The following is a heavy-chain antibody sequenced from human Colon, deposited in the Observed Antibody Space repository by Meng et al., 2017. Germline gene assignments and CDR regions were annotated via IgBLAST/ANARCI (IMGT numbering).Heavy chain of an antibody. CDR3: ARDRVPGKY. CDR1: GGSVSSGTYY. CDR2: IYYSGTT. D-gene: IGHD1-14*01. J-gene: IGHJ4*02. Sequence: VPLQASAPGLGSPSETLSLTCTVSGGSVSSGTYYWGWIRQPPGKGLEWIGCIYYSGTTNYNPSLKSRVTISVDTSKNQFSLKLSSVTPADTAVYFCARDRVPGKYWGQGTLVTVSS. V-gene: IGHV4-61*01.